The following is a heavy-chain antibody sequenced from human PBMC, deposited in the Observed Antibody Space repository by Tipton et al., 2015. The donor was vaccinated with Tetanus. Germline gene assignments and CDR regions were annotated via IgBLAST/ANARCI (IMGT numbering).Heavy chain of an antibody. V-gene: IGHV3-30*03. D-gene: IGHD1-14*01. J-gene: IGHJ4*02. CDR3: ARGTGDY. Sequence: RSLRLSCAASGFSFSSYGMHWVRQAPGKGLDWVSLISSDGSDTYSADSVKGRFTISRDNSKNTLYLQMNSLRAEDTAVYYCARGTGDYWGQGTLVTVSS. CDR2: ISSDGSDT. CDR1: GFSFSSYG.